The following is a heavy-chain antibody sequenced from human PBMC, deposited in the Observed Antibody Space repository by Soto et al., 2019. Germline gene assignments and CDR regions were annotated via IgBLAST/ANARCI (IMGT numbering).Heavy chain of an antibody. J-gene: IGHJ6*02. CDR2: IDPSDSYT. CDR1: GYSFTSYW. V-gene: IGHV5-10-1*01. Sequence: PGESLKISCKGSGYSFTSYWISWVRQMPGKGLEWMGRIDPSDSYTNYSPSFQGHVTISADKSISTAYLQWSSLKASDTAVYYCARSDTATYGMDVWGQGTTVTVSS. D-gene: IGHD5-18*01. CDR3: ARSDTATYGMDV.